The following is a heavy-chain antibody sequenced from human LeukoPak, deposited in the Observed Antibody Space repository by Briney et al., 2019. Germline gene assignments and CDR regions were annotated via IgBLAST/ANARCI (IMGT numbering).Heavy chain of an antibody. CDR2: INHSGST. V-gene: IGHV4-34*01. D-gene: IGHD5-18*01. CDR1: GGSFSGYY. J-gene: IGHJ4*02. Sequence: SETLSLTCAVYGGSFSGYYWSWTRQPPGKGLEWIGEINHSGSTNYNPSLKSRVTISVDTSKNQFSLKLSSVTAADTAVYYCAGGPWELWFLYWGQGTLVTVSS. CDR3: AGGPWELWFLY.